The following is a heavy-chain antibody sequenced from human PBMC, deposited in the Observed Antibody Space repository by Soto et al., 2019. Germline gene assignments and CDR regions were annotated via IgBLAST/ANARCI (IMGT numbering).Heavy chain of an antibody. D-gene: IGHD3-3*02. CDR1: GGSFSGYY. Sequence: PSETLSLTCAVSGGSFSGYYWSWIRQPPGKGLEWIGYIYYSGSTNYNPSLKSRVTISVDTSKNQFSLKLSSVTAADTAVYYCARVVLAAGFDYWGQGTLVTVSS. J-gene: IGHJ4*02. V-gene: IGHV4-59*01. CDR3: ARVVLAAGFDY. CDR2: IYYSGST.